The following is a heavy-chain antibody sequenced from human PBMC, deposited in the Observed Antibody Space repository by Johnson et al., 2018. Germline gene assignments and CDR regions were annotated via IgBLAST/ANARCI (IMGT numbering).Heavy chain of an antibody. V-gene: IGHV3-30*03. CDR1: GFTFSNYG. J-gene: IGHJ1*01. CDR2: ISYDGSNK. D-gene: IGHD2-21*02. CDR3: ASCGGDCYGAENFQH. Sequence: QVQLVQSGGGVVQPGRSLRLSCAVSGFTFSNYGMHWVRPAPGKGLEWVAVISYDGSNKYYADSVKGRFTMSRDNSKNTLDLKMNSLRAEDTAVYYCASCGGDCYGAENFQHWGQGTLVTVSS.